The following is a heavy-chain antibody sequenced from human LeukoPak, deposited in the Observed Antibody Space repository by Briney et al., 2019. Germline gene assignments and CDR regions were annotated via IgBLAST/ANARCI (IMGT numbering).Heavy chain of an antibody. CDR1: GFTFSSYA. J-gene: IGHJ4*02. V-gene: IGHV3-30-3*01. Sequence: GGSLRLSCAASGFTFSSYAMHWVRQAPGKGLEWVAVISYVGSNKYYADSVKGRFTISRDNSKNTLYLQMNSLRAEDTAVYYCARVSVPEWFGDWGQGTLVTVSS. CDR3: ARVSVPEWFGD. D-gene: IGHD3-10*01. CDR2: ISYVGSNK.